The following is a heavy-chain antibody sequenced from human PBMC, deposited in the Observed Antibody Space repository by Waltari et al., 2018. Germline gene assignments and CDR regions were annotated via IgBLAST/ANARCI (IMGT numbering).Heavy chain of an antibody. CDR2: NIPDLGTA. J-gene: IGHJ6*02. V-gene: IGHV1-69*11. D-gene: IGHD2-2*01. CDR3: TTSSYCGTTTCYQYYGMDV. CDR1: GGRFSSYS. Sequence: QVRLVQSGAEVKKPGSSVKVSCKAFGGRFSSYSINWVRQAPGQGLEWMGMNIPDLGTANYAQKCQDRLAITADESTSTAYMELSSLRSEDTAAYYCTTSSYCGTTTCYQYYGMDVWGQGTTVTVSS.